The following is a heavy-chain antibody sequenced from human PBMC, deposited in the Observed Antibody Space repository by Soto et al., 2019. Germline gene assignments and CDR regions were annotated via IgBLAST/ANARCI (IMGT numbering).Heavy chain of an antibody. CDR3: ARGEVGYCSGGSCYYSFDY. J-gene: IGHJ4*02. CDR2: IIPTFGTA. V-gene: IGHV1-69*06. Sequence: SVKVSCKSSGYTFSNYCISWVRQAPGQGLEWMGGIIPTFGTANYAQKFQGRVTITADKSTSTAYMELSSLRSEDTAVYYCARGEVGYCSGGSCYYSFDYWGQGTLVTVSS. CDR1: GYTFSNYC. D-gene: IGHD2-15*01.